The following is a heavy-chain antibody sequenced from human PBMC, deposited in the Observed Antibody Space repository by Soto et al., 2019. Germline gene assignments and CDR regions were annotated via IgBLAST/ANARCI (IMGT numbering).Heavy chain of an antibody. CDR3: ARDGAAVPALWYYYLDV. J-gene: IGHJ6*03. CDR2: ITGSGDDA. D-gene: IGHD6-25*01. Sequence: EVQLLESGGGLVQPGGSLRLSCAASRFTFSSNAMTWVRQAPVKGLEWVSTITGSGDDAWYADSVRGRFTISRDNSKNTLYLQMNSLRAEDSAVYYCARDGAAVPALWYYYLDVWGRGTTVTVSS. CDR1: RFTFSSNA. V-gene: IGHV3-23*01.